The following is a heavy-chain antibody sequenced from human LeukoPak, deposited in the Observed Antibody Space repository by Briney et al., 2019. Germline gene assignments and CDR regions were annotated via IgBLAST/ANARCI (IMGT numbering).Heavy chain of an antibody. CDR3: AGDYYYGMDV. J-gene: IGHJ6*02. Sequence: GGSLRLSCAASTFTVRNNFMSWVRQAPGKGLEWVSLIYSGGSTYYADSVKGRFTISRDNSKNMLYLQMNSLRAEDTAVYYCAGDYYYGMDVWGQGTTVTVSS. CDR1: TFTVRNNF. CDR2: IYSGGST. V-gene: IGHV3-66*02.